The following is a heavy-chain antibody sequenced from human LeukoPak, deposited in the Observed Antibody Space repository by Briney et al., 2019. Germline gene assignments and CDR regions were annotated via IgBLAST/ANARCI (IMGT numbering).Heavy chain of an antibody. J-gene: IGHJ4*02. CDR3: ARNGPHYYDKSGYLDS. CDR2: IDYSRDT. D-gene: IGHD3-22*01. V-gene: IGHV4-59*03. Sequence: SETLSLTCTVSGGSISSYYWSWIRQPPGKGLEWIGNIDYSRDTNYNPSLRSRVTILVDKSRNRFPLKLNSVTAADTAVYYCARNGPHYYDKSGYLDSWGQGTLVTVSS. CDR1: GGSISSYY.